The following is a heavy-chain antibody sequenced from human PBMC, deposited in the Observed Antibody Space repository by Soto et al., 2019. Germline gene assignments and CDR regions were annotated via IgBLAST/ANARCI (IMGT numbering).Heavy chain of an antibody. CDR1: GGSISSGGYY. CDR3: AREKTPFYYDISPPRFDP. Sequence: QVQLQESGPGLVKPSQTLSLTCTVSGGSISSGGYYWSWIRQHPGKGLEWIGYIYYSGSTYYNPSLKSRVTISVDTSKNQFSLKLSSVTAADTAVYYCAREKTPFYYDISPPRFDPWGQETLVTVSS. CDR2: IYYSGST. J-gene: IGHJ5*02. D-gene: IGHD3-9*01. V-gene: IGHV4-31*03.